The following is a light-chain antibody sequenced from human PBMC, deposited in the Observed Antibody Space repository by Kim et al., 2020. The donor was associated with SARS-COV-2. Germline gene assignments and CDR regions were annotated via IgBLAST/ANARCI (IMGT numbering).Light chain of an antibody. J-gene: IGLJ1*01. CDR2: GEN. V-gene: IGLV3-19*01. CDR1: SLRSYY. CDR3: CSRDTTGKQFV. Sequence: SSELTQDPAVSVALGQTVRITCQGDSLRSYYPSWFQQKPGQAPVLVMYGENNRPSGIPDRFSGSSSGNTASLTITGAQANDEADYYCCSRDTTGKQFVFGTGTKFTV.